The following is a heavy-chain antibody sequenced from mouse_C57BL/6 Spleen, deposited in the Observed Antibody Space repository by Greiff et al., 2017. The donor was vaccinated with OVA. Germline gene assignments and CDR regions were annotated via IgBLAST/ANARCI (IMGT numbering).Heavy chain of an antibody. Sequence: EVQLQQSGPELVKPGASVKIPCKASGYTFTDYNMDWVKQSHGKSLEWIGDINPNNGGTIYTQKFKGKATLTVDKSSSTAYMELLSLTSADTAVYYCEKDSSGYVGMNYYAMDDWGKGTSVTVSS. J-gene: IGHJ4*01. CDR3: EKDSSGYVGMNYYAMDD. V-gene: IGHV1-18*01. D-gene: IGHD3-2*02. CDR2: INPNNGGT. CDR1: GYTFTDYN.